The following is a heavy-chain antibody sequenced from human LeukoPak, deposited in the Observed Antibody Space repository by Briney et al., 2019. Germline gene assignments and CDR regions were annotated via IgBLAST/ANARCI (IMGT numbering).Heavy chain of an antibody. D-gene: IGHD5-12*01. V-gene: IGHV4-4*07. Sequence: SETLSLTYTVSGGSTNTYCWSWIRQPAEKGLEWIGRIYPSGSTYYNPSLKSRVTISIDKSKNQFSLRLTSVTAADTAVYYCARDRSGYSEYYFDYWGQGSLVTVSS. CDR1: GGSTNTYC. J-gene: IGHJ4*02. CDR2: IYPSGST. CDR3: ARDRSGYSEYYFDY.